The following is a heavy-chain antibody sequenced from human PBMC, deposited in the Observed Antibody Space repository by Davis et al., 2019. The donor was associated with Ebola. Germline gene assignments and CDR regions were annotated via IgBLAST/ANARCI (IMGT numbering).Heavy chain of an antibody. CDR2: ISSSGSTI. CDR3: ARDKGDGWFDP. V-gene: IGHV3-48*03. J-gene: IGHJ5*02. D-gene: IGHD3-10*01. Sequence: GGSLRLSCAASGFTFSSYEMNWVRQAPGKGLEWVSYISSSGSTIYYADSVKGRFTISRDNAKNSLYLQMNSLRAEDTAVYYCARDKGDGWFDPWGQGTLVTVSS. CDR1: GFTFSSYE.